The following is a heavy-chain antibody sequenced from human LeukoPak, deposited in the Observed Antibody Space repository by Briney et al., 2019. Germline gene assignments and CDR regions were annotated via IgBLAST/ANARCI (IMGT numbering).Heavy chain of an antibody. CDR3: ATGAGSYPESPYRYFDL. J-gene: IGHJ2*01. V-gene: IGHV1-24*01. Sequence: ASVKVSCKVSGYTLTELSMHWVRQAPGKGLEWMGGFDPEDGETIYAQKFQGRVTMTEDTSTDTAYMELSSLRSEDTAVYYCATGAGSYPESPYRYFDLWGRGTLVTVSS. CDR2: FDPEDGET. CDR1: GYTLTELS. D-gene: IGHD1-26*01.